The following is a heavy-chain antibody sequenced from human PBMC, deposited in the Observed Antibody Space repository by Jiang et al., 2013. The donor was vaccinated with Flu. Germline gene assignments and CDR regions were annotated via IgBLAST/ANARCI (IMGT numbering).Heavy chain of an antibody. CDR3: ARLSSRAVPAAISY. Sequence: KISCKGSGYSFTKYWIGWVRQMPGKGLEWMGIIYPGDSDTRYSPSFQGQVTISADKSISTAYLQWSSLKASDTAMYYCARLSSRAVPAAISYWGQGTLVTVSS. CDR2: IYPGDSDT. CDR1: GYSFTKYW. D-gene: IGHD2-2*02. V-gene: IGHV5-51*01. J-gene: IGHJ4*02.